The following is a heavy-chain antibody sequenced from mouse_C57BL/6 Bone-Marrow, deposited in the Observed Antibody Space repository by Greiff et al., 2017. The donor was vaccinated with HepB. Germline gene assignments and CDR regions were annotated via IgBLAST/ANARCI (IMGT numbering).Heavy chain of an antibody. V-gene: IGHV1-81*01. D-gene: IGHD2-3*01. CDR3: ARRWLLGMDY. CDR2: IYPRSGNT. CDR1: GYTFTSYG. Sequence: VQLVESGAELARPGASVKLSCKASGYTFTSYGISWVKQRTGQGLEWIGEIYPRSGNTYYNEKFKGKATLTADKSSSTAYMELRSLTSEDSAVYFCARRWLLGMDYWGQGTSVTVSS. J-gene: IGHJ4*01.